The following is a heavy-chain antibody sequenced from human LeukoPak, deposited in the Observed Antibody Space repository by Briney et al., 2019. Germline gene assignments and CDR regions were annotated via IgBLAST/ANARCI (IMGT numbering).Heavy chain of an antibody. CDR2: IRSKANTYAT. V-gene: IGHV3-73*01. Sequence: GGSLRLSCAASGFSFSGSAIHWVRQAPGKGLEWVGRIRSKANTYATLYVESVKGRFTISGDDSNNTAYLQMNSLRPEDTSIFYCAKGYLLVVTNVEYYFDYWGQGTLVTVSS. J-gene: IGHJ4*02. CDR1: GFSFSGSA. CDR3: AKGYLLVVTNVEYYFDY. D-gene: IGHD2-8*01.